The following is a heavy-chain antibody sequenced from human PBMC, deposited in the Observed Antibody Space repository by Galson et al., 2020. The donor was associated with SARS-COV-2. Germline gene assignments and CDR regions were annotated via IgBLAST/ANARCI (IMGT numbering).Heavy chain of an antibody. J-gene: IGHJ4*02. CDR3: AKRDSSNNYPYYFDQ. D-gene: IGHD3-22*01. CDR2: IGISDDST. V-gene: IGHV3-23*01. CDR1: GFDFSTHA. Sequence: GESPKIPCAAPGFDFSTHAKSRVRQAPGKGLELVLGIGISDDSTYYADSVKGRFTISRDNSKNTLYLQMNSLRAEDTAVYYCAKRDSSNNYPYYFDQWGQGTLVTVSS.